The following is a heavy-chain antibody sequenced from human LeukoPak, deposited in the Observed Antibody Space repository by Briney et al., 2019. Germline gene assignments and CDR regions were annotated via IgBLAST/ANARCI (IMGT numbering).Heavy chain of an antibody. Sequence: ASVKVSCKASGYTFSRYYIHWVRQAPGQGLERMGMINPSGGGTNYAQKLQGRVTMTRDTSTSAVYLELSSLTSEDTAVYYCARGNILTGYHYGMDVWGQGTTVTVSS. CDR1: GYTFSRYY. D-gene: IGHD3-9*01. CDR3: ARGNILTGYHYGMDV. CDR2: INPSGGGT. V-gene: IGHV1-46*04. J-gene: IGHJ6*02.